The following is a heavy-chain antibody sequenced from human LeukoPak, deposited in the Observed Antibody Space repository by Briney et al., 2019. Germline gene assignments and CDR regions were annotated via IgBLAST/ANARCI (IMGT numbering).Heavy chain of an antibody. CDR3: ARSGTYYYYGMDV. CDR2: IGTAGAT. J-gene: IGHJ6*02. Sequence: GGSLTLSCAASGFTFSSYDMHWVRHATGKGLECVSAIGTAGATYYPSSVRGRFTISRKTAKNSLYLQMNSLRAGDTAVYYCARSGTYYYYGMDVWGQGTTVTVSS. D-gene: IGHD3-10*01. V-gene: IGHV3-13*01. CDR1: GFTFSSYD.